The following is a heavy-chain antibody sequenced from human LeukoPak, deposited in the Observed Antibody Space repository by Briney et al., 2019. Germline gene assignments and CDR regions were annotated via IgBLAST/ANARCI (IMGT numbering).Heavy chain of an antibody. CDR1: GGSISSYY. CDR3: ARGIDTAMVLGNNYYYYMDV. CDR2: IYTSGST. J-gene: IGHJ6*03. Sequence: SETLSLTCTVSGGSISSYYWSWIRQPPGKGLEWIGYIYTSGSTNHNPSLKSRVTISVDTSKNQFSLKLSSVTAADTAVYYCARGIDTAMVLGNNYYYYMDVWGKGTTVTVSS. D-gene: IGHD5-18*01. V-gene: IGHV4-4*09.